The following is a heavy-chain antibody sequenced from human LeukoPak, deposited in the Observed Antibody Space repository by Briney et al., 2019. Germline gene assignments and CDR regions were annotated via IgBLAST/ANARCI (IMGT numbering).Heavy chain of an antibody. V-gene: IGHV3-7*01. Sequence: GGSLRLSCAASGFIFRSYWMVWVRQAPGKGLEWVASIDEHGFKTYYAASVTGRFTISKDTAKNSLDLQMNSLRAEDTAVYYCTRDGITCTRDYWGQGALVTVSS. CDR1: GFIFRSYW. CDR3: TRDGITCTRDY. CDR2: IDEHGFKT. J-gene: IGHJ4*02. D-gene: IGHD1-7*01.